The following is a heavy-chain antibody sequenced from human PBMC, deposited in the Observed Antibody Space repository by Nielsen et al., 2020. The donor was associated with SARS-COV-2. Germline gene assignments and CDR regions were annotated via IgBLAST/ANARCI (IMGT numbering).Heavy chain of an antibody. V-gene: IGHV3-9*01. CDR2: ISWNSGSI. CDR3: ARAASIAVAGDY. J-gene: IGHJ4*02. D-gene: IGHD6-19*01. Sequence: SLKISCAASGFTFDDYAMHWVRQAPGKGLEWVSGISWNSGSIGYADSVKGRFTISRDNAKNSLYLQMNSLRAEDTAVYYCARAASIAVAGDYWGQGTLVTVSS. CDR1: GFTFDDYA.